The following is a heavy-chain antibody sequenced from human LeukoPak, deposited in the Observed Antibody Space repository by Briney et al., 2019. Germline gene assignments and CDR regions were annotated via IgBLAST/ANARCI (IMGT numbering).Heavy chain of an antibody. D-gene: IGHD3-10*01. Sequence: GGSLRLSCAASGFTFSNYWMRWVRQAQGKGLEWGANIREDGSEKYYVDSVKGQFTISRDNAKNSLFLQMDNLRAEDTAVYYCARDLAGHYYGSGSSFDYWGQGTLVTVSS. CDR2: IREDGSEK. CDR1: GFTFSNYW. V-gene: IGHV3-7*01. J-gene: IGHJ4*01. CDR3: ARDLAGHYYGSGSSFDY.